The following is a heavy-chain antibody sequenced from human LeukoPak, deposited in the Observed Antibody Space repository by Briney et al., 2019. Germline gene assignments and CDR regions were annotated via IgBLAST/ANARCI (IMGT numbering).Heavy chain of an antibody. J-gene: IGHJ4*02. Sequence: ASVKVSCKTSGYNFRHYGISWVRQAPGQGLEWMAWISGGYNGDSNYALRLRGRLTRTTDTSTSPAYMELRSLRSDDTAVYYCARDEKKYCSGGSCPAYFDYWGQGTLVTVSS. CDR1: GYNFRHYG. CDR2: ISGGYNGDS. CDR3: ARDEKKYCSGGSCPAYFDY. D-gene: IGHD2-15*01. V-gene: IGHV1-18*01.